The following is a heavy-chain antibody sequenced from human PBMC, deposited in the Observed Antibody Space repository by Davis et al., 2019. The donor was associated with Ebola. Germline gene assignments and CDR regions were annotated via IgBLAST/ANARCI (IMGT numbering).Heavy chain of an antibody. D-gene: IGHD2-2*03. J-gene: IGHJ6*02. V-gene: IGHV1-18*01. CDR2: ISAYNGNT. CDR1: GGTFSSYA. CDR3: ARDGYCSSTSCLGYYYYGMDV. Sequence: AASVKVSCKASGGTFSSYAISWVRQAPGQGLEWMGWISAYNGNTNYAQKLQGRVTMTTDTSTSTAYMELRSLRSDDTAVYYCARDGYCSSTSCLGYYYYGMDVWGQGTTVTVSS.